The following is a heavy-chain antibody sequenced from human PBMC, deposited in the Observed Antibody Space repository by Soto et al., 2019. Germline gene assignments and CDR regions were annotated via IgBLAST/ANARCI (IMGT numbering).Heavy chain of an antibody. CDR2: IYPRDSDT. D-gene: IGHD4-17*01. Sequence: PGESLKISCKGSGYNFNIYWIGWVRQMPGKGLEWMGVIYPRDSDTRYSPSFQGQVTISADRSINTAYLQWSSLTASDTAMYYCARQDGDGLYYFDYWGQGTLVTVSS. V-gene: IGHV5-51*01. CDR3: ARQDGDGLYYFDY. J-gene: IGHJ4*02. CDR1: GYNFNIYW.